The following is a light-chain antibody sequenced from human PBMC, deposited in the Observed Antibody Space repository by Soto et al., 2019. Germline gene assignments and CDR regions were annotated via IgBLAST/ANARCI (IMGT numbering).Light chain of an antibody. V-gene: IGKV3-15*01. CDR1: QRVSSN. CDR3: QQHNNWRT. CDR2: GAS. J-gene: IGKJ1*01. Sequence: EIVMTQSPATLSVSPGERATLSCRASQRVSSNLAWYQQKPGQAPRLLIYGASTRATGMPARFSSSGSGTVLPITISMKQSEYFAVYYCQQHNNWRTFGQGTKVEI.